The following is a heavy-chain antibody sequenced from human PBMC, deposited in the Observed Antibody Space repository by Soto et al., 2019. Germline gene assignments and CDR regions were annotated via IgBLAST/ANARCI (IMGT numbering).Heavy chain of an antibody. Sequence: TLSLTCTVSGGSVSSGSYYWTWIRQPPGKALEWLALIYWDDDKRYSPSLKSRLTITKDTSKNQVVLTMTNMDPVDTATYYCAHFWSGYYKRSAGWFDPWGQGTLVTVSS. CDR2: IYWDDDK. D-gene: IGHD3-3*01. V-gene: IGHV2-5*08. J-gene: IGHJ5*02. CDR1: GGSVSSGSYY. CDR3: AHFWSGYYKRSAGWFDP.